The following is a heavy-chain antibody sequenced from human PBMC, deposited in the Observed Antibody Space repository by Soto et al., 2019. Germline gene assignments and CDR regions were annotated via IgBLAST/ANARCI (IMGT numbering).Heavy chain of an antibody. J-gene: IGHJ6*02. Sequence: QVQLVQSGAEVKKPGSSVKVSCKASGGTFSGYAISWVRQAPGQGLEWMGGIIPIFGTANYAQKFQGRVTITADESTSTAYMELSSLRSEDTAVYYCARGDQDLGLYGMDVWGQGTTVTVSS. V-gene: IGHV1-69*01. CDR3: ARGDQDLGLYGMDV. CDR1: GGTFSGYA. CDR2: IIPIFGTA. D-gene: IGHD2-21*01.